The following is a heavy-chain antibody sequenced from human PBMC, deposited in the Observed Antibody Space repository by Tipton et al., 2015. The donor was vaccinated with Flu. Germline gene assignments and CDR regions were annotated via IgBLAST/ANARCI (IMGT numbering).Heavy chain of an antibody. D-gene: IGHD4-17*01. CDR3: ASRRGGDYPYFDY. Sequence: SLRLSCADSGFTLSRYAMSWVRQAPGKGLEWVSTISGSAGNTFYADSVKGRFTISRDNSKLYLQMNSLRAEDTAVYYCASRRGGDYPYFDYWGQGTLVTVSS. CDR1: GFTLSRYA. J-gene: IGHJ4*02. CDR2: ISGSAGNT. V-gene: IGHV3-23*01.